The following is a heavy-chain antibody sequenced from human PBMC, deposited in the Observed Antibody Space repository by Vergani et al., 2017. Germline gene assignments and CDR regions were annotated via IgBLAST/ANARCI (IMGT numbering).Heavy chain of an antibody. CDR3: ARDQRDIVVVPAAPRYYYYYMDV. D-gene: IGHD2-2*01. Sequence: QVQLQESGPGLVKPSETLSLPCTVSGGSISSYYWSWIRQPAGKGLEWIGRIYTSGSTNYNPSLKSRVTRSVDTSKDQFSLKLRCVTAGDTAVYYCARDQRDIVVVPAAPRYYYYYMDVWGKGTTVTVSS. CDR2: IYTSGST. CDR1: GGSISSYY. J-gene: IGHJ6*03. V-gene: IGHV4-4*07.